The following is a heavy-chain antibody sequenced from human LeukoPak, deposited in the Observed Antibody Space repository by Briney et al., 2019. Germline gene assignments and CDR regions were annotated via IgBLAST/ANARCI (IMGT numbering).Heavy chain of an antibody. CDR2: ITSSSIHI. V-gene: IGHV3-21*01. J-gene: IGHJ3*02. Sequence: PGGSLRLSCAASGFTFSSYNMNWVRQAPGKGLEWVSSITSSSIHIFYADSVRGRFTISRDNAKNSLYLQMNSLRPEDTAVYYCAKEGDYYGSGSYRDGFDIWGQGTRATVSS. CDR1: GFTFSSYN. D-gene: IGHD3-10*01. CDR3: AKEGDYYGSGSYRDGFDI.